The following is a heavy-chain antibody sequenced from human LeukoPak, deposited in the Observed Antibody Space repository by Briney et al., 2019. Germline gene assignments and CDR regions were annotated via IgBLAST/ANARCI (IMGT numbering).Heavy chain of an antibody. J-gene: IGHJ4*02. D-gene: IGHD3-3*01. V-gene: IGHV3-30*02. CDR3: AKDSRFLEWFHIDY. CDR1: GFTFSSYG. CDR2: IRYDGSNK. Sequence: GGSLRLSCAASGFTFSSYGMHWVRQAPGKGLEWVAFIRYDGSNKYYADSVKGRFTISRDNSKNTLYLQMNSLRAEDTAVYDCAKDSRFLEWFHIDYWGQGTLVTVSS.